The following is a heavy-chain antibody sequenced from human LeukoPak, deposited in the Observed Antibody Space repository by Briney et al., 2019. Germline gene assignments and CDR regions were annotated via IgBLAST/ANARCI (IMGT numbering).Heavy chain of an antibody. J-gene: IGHJ4*02. CDR1: GFTFNTYA. CDR2: ISGSGSST. CDR3: AKYSGSYYYPPNWDS. V-gene: IGHV3-23*01. Sequence: PGGSLRLSCAASGFTFNTYAMSWVRQAPGKGLEWVSGISGSGSSTYYADSVKGRFTLSRDYPKNTLYLQMNSLRAEDTAVYFCAKYSGSYYYPPNWDSWGQGTLVTVSS. D-gene: IGHD1-26*01.